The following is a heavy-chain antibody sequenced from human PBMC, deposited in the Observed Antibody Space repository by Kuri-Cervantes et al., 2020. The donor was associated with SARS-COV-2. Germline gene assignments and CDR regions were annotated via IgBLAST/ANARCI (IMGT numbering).Heavy chain of an antibody. CDR3: ARDNLLYGGYGRYNWFDP. CDR2: IYSGGST. V-gene: IGHV3-66*02. Sequence: GESLKISCAASGFTVSSNYMSWVRQAPGKGLEWVSVIYSGGSTYYADSVKGRFTISRDNSKNTLYLQMNSLRAEDTAVYYCARDNLLYGGYGRYNWFDPWGQGTLVTVSS. J-gene: IGHJ5*02. D-gene: IGHD4-17*01. CDR1: GFTVSSNY.